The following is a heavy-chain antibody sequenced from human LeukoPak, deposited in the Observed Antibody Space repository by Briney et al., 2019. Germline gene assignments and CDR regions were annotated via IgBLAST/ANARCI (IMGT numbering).Heavy chain of an antibody. CDR2: ISAYNGNT. J-gene: IGHJ4*02. CDR3: ARDNTGYDILTGLYFDY. Sequence: ASVKVSCKASGSTFTSYGISWVRQAPGQGLEWMGWISAYNGNTNYAQKLQGRVTMTTDTSTSTAYMELWSLRSDDTAVYYCARDNTGYDILTGLYFDYWGEGTLVTVSS. D-gene: IGHD3-9*01. V-gene: IGHV1-18*01. CDR1: GSTFTSYG.